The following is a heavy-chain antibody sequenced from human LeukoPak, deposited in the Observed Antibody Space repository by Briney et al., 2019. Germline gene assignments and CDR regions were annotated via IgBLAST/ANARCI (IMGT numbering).Heavy chain of an antibody. V-gene: IGHV3-7*01. CDR1: GFTLTKYW. CDR3: ARGLGWFGELLPFDY. Sequence: GGSLRLSCAASGFTLTKYWMTWVRQAPGKGLEWAGNIKQDGSDKNYMDSVKGRFTISRDNSKNTLYLQMNSLRAEDTAVYYCARGLGWFGELLPFDYWGQGTLVTVSS. J-gene: IGHJ4*02. CDR2: IKQDGSDK. D-gene: IGHD3-10*01.